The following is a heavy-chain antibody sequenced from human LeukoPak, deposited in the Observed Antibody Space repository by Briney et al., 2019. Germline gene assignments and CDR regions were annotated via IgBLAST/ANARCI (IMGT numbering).Heavy chain of an antibody. CDR1: GGTFSSYA. D-gene: IGHD6-13*01. CDR3: ASCHSSSWYAYFQH. CDR2: IIPIFGTA. V-gene: IGHV1-69*05. J-gene: IGHJ1*01. Sequence: SVKVSCKASGGTFSSYAISWARQAPGQGLEWMGGIIPIFGTANYAQKFQGRVTITTDESTSTAYMELSSLRSEDTAVYYRASCHSSSWYAYFQHWGQGTLVTVSS.